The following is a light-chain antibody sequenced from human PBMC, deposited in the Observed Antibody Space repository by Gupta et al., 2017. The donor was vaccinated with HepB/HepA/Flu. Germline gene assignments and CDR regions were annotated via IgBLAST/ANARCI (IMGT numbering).Light chain of an antibody. CDR2: EAA. Sequence: EILFTQSPATLSLSPGERATLSCRASKSVSSYLAWYQQKPGQAPRLRSEEAANRATGIPARFSGSGSGTDFTLTISSLEPEDFAVYYCQQRSHWPPTFGQGTRLEIK. J-gene: IGKJ5*01. CDR1: KSVSSY. CDR3: QQRSHWPPT. V-gene: IGKV3-11*01.